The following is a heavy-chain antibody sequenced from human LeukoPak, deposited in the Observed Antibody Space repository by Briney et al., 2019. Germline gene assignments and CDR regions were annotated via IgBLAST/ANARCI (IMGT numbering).Heavy chain of an antibody. Sequence: SGGSLRLSCAASGFTFSSYSMNWVRQAPGKGLEWVSSISSSSSYIYYADSVKGRFTISRDNAKNSLYLQMNSLRAEDTAVYYCARDRIQLWSPPDYWGQGTLVTVSS. J-gene: IGHJ4*02. CDR1: GFTFSSYS. D-gene: IGHD5-18*01. V-gene: IGHV3-21*01. CDR3: ARDRIQLWSPPDY. CDR2: ISSSSSYI.